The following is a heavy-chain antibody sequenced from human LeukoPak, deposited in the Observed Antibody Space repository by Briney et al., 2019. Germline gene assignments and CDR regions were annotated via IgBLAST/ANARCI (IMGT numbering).Heavy chain of an antibody. V-gene: IGHV4-38-2*02. CDR3: ARDYGLYSLDF. J-gene: IGHJ4*02. Sequence: SETLSLTCSVSGYSISSGYYWGWIRQPPGKGLEWIGSLYHGGSTYYNPSLKCRITTSVDTSKNQFSLKLRSVVAADTAVYYCARDYGLYSLDFWGQGTLVAVSS. D-gene: IGHD3-10*01. CDR1: GYSISSGYY. CDR2: LYHGGST.